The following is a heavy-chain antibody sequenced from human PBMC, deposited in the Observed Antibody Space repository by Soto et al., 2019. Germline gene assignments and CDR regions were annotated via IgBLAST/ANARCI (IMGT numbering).Heavy chain of an antibody. CDR2: IYPGNSET. CDR1: GYSFSSYW. D-gene: IGHD3-22*01. Sequence: PGESLKISCKGSGYSFSSYWIGWVRQMPGKGLEWMGSIYPGNSETRYSPSFQGQVTISADKSISTAYLQWNSLKASDTAIYYCAKRSYSYDPSAFYCWFDPWGQGTLVTVSS. J-gene: IGHJ5*02. V-gene: IGHV5-51*01. CDR3: AKRSYSYDPSAFYCWFDP.